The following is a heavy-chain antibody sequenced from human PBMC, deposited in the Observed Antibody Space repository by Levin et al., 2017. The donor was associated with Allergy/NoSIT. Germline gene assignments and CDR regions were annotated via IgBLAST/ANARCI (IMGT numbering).Heavy chain of an antibody. Sequence: LSLTCAASGFTFSNYGMNWVRQAPGKGLEWVAVIWYDGSNKYYADAVKGRFTISRDNSKNTQWLQMNSLRVDDTAVYYCARLGSAWAFDYWGQGTLVTVSS. CDR3: ARLGSAWAFDY. CDR2: IWYDGSNK. J-gene: IGHJ4*02. CDR1: GFTFSNYG. V-gene: IGHV3-33*01. D-gene: IGHD6-19*01.